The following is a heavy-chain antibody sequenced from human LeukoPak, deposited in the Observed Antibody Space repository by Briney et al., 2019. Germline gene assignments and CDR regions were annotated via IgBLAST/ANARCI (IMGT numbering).Heavy chain of an antibody. D-gene: IGHD1-26*01. CDR1: GAPISSGDYY. CDR3: ARGGWELGPYYFDY. V-gene: IGHV4-30-4*01. J-gene: IGHJ4*02. CDR2: IYYSGST. Sequence: SETLSLTCTVSGAPISSGDYYWSWIRQPPGKGLEWIGYIYYSGSTYYNPSLRSRVTISVDTSKNQFSLKLSSVTAADTAVYYCARGGWELGPYYFDYWGQGTLVTVSS.